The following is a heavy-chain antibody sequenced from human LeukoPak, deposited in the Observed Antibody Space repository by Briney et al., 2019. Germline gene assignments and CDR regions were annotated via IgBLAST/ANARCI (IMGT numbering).Heavy chain of an antibody. Sequence: SETLSLTCTVSGGSISSYYWSWIRQPPGKGLEWIGYIYYSGSTYYNPSLKSRVTISVDTSKNHFSLKLSSVAATDTAVYYRAREHNFWSNYYRDTYYFDYWGQGTLVTVSS. D-gene: IGHD3-3*01. J-gene: IGHJ4*02. V-gene: IGHV4-59*08. CDR1: GGSISSYY. CDR2: IYYSGST. CDR3: AREHNFWSNYYRDTYYFDY.